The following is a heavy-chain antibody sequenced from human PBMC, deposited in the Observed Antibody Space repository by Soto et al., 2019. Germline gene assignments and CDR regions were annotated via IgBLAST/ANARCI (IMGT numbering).Heavy chain of an antibody. Sequence: GESLKISCKGSGYSFTSYWIGWVRQMPGKGLEWMGIIYPGDSDTRYSPSFQGQVTISADKSISTAYLQWSSLKASDTAMYYCARLPEPYYDDSSGPVDAFDIWGQGTMVTVSS. D-gene: IGHD3-22*01. CDR3: ARLPEPYYDDSSGPVDAFDI. CDR2: IYPGDSDT. V-gene: IGHV5-51*01. J-gene: IGHJ3*02. CDR1: GYSFTSYW.